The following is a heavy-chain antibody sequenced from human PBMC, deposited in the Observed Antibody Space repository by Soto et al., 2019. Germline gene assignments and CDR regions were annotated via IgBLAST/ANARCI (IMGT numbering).Heavy chain of an antibody. Sequence: QVQLVESGGGVVQPGRSLRLSCAASGFTFSSYGMHWVRQAPGKGLEWVAVIWYDGSNKYYADSVKGRFTISRDNSKNTLYLQMNSLRAEDTAVYYCARDRGAYCSSTSCYHTGGMDVWGQGTTVTVSS. CDR2: IWYDGSNK. CDR3: ARDRGAYCSSTSCYHTGGMDV. D-gene: IGHD2-2*01. J-gene: IGHJ6*02. V-gene: IGHV3-33*01. CDR1: GFTFSSYG.